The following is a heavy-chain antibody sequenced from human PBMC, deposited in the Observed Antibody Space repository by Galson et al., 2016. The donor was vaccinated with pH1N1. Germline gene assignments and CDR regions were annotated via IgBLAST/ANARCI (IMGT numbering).Heavy chain of an antibody. CDR2: ISAYNGNT. D-gene: IGHD5-24*01. V-gene: IGHV1-18*01. Sequence: SVKVSCKASGYTFTSYGINWVRQAPGQGLEWMGWISAYNGNTNYAQKLQGRVTMTTDTSTTTAYMELRSLRSDDTAVYYCARPRDANGFDPWGRGTLVTVSS. CDR1: GYTFTSYG. J-gene: IGHJ5*02. CDR3: ARPRDANGFDP.